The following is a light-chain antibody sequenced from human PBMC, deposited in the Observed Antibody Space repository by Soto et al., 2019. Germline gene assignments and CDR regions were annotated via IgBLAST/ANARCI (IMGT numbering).Light chain of an antibody. J-gene: IGLJ2*01. CDR3: TSYSSSSTL. CDR1: SSAVGGYNY. V-gene: IGLV2-14*01. CDR2: DVS. Sequence: QPVLTQAASVSGSPGQSITLSCTGTSSAVGGYNYVSWNQPHPGKAPKLMIYDVSNWPSGVSNRFSGSKSVNTASLNISGLQAEDEADYFCTSYSSSSTLFGGGTKLTVL.